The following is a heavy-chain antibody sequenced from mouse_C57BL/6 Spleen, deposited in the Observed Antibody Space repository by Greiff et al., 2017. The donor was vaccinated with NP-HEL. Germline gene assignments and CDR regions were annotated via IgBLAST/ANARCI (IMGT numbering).Heavy chain of an antibody. V-gene: IGHV1-4*01. CDR3: ARAITTDYYAMDD. Sequence: VKLQESGAELARPGASVKMSCKASGYTFTSYTMHWVKQRPGQGLEWIGYINPSSGYTKYNQKFKDKAKLTADKSSSTAYMQLSSLTSEDTAVYYCARAITTDYYAMDDWGKGTSVTVAS. CDR1: GYTFTSYT. D-gene: IGHD1-1*01. CDR2: INPSSGYT. J-gene: IGHJ4*01.